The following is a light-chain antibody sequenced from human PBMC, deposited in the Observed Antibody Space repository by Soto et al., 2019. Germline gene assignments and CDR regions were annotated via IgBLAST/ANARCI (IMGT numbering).Light chain of an antibody. Sequence: DIQMTQSPSTLSASVGDRVTITCRASQSISSWLAWYQQKPRKAPKLLIYDASSLESGVPSRFSVSESGTEFTVTISSLLPDGLPRYYYQQYNSYSPWTFGQGTKVDIK. CDR1: QSISSW. CDR3: QQYNSYSPWT. CDR2: DAS. V-gene: IGKV1-5*01. J-gene: IGKJ1*01.